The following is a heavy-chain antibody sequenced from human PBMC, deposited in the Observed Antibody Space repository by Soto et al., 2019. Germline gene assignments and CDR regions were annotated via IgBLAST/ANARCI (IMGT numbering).Heavy chain of an antibody. CDR3: AKGGAPYQLLNWFDP. Sequence: EVQLVESGGGLVQPGRSLRLSCAASGFTFDDYAMHWVRQAPGKGLEWVSGISWNSGSIGYADSVKGRFTISRDNAKNSLYLQMNSLRAEDTALYYCAKGGAPYQLLNWFDPWGQGTLVTVSS. CDR1: GFTFDDYA. J-gene: IGHJ5*02. CDR2: ISWNSGSI. D-gene: IGHD2-2*01. V-gene: IGHV3-9*01.